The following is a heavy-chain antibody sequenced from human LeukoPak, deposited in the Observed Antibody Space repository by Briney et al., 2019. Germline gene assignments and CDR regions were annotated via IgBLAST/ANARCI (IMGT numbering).Heavy chain of an antibody. Sequence: PSETLSLTCTVSGGSISSYYWSWIRQPPGKGLEWIGYIYYSGSTNYNPSLKSRVTISVDTSKNQFSLKLSSVTAADTAVYYCARYNYDWSGYSKWFDPWGQGTLVTVSS. CDR1: GGSISSYY. J-gene: IGHJ5*02. CDR3: ARYNYDWSGYSKWFDP. D-gene: IGHD3-3*01. V-gene: IGHV4-59*01. CDR2: IYYSGST.